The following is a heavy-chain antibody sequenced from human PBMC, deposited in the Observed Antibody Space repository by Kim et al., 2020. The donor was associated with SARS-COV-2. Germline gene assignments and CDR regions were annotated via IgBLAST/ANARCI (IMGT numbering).Heavy chain of an antibody. CDR3: ARARMDV. J-gene: IGHJ6*02. CDR2: IRNKANSYTT. V-gene: IGHV3-72*01. Sequence: GGSLRLSCAASGFTFSDHYMDWVRQAPGKGLEWVGRIRNKANSYTTEYAASVKGRFTVSRDDSKNSLYLQMNSLKTEDTAVYYCARARMDVWGQGTTVTVSS. CDR1: GFTFSDHY.